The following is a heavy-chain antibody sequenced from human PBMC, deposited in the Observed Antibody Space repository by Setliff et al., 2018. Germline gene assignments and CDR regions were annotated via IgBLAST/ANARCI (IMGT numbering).Heavy chain of an antibody. CDR1: GASFVGDNH. V-gene: IGHV4-30-4*01. CDR2: FMYTDIHYVNYLN. J-gene: IGHJ4*02. Sequence: SETLSLTCAVSGASFVGDNHWSWIRQTPERGLEWIAYFMYTDIHYVNYLNYRNPSLASRLSISVDKSKNQFSLTLSSVTAADTAVYYCARARSDWYNVRPYYFDLWGQGTPVTVSS. D-gene: IGHD6-19*01. CDR3: ARARSDWYNVRPYYFDL.